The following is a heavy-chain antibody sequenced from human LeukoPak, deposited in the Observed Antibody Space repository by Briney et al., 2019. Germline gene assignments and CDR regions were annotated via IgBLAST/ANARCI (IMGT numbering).Heavy chain of an antibody. CDR2: ISAYNGNT. V-gene: IGHV1-18*01. J-gene: IGHJ4*02. CDR3: ARAGYCSSTSCYIPFDY. Sequence: GASVKVSCKASGYTFTSYGISWVRQAPGQGLEWMGWISAYNGNTNYAQKLQGRVTMTTDTSTSTAYMELGSLRSDDTAVYYCARAGYCSSTSCYIPFDYWGQGTLVTVSS. D-gene: IGHD2-2*02. CDR1: GYTFTSYG.